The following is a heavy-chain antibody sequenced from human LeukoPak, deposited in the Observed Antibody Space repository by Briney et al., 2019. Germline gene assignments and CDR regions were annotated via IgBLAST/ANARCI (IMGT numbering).Heavy chain of an antibody. V-gene: IGHV4-59*11. CDR3: ARVRGSYSKNWFGP. CDR2: IYYSGST. Sequence: PSETLSLTCTVSGGSISSHYWSWIRQPPGKGLEWIGYIYYSGSTNYNPSLKSRVTISVDTSKNQFSLKLSSVTAADTAVYYCARVRGSYSKNWFGPWGQGTLVTVSS. J-gene: IGHJ5*02. CDR1: GGSISSHY. D-gene: IGHD6-13*01.